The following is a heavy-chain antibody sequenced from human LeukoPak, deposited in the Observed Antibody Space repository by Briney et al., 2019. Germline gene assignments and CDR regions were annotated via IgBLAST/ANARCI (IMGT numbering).Heavy chain of an antibody. CDR1: GGTFSSYA. V-gene: IGHV1-69*01. CDR2: IIPIFGTA. CDR3: ARAEITIFGVVIKYYGMDV. Sequence: GSSVKVSCKASGGTFSSYAISWVRQAPGQGLEWVGGIIPIFGTANYAQKFQGRVTITADESTSTAYMELSSLRSEDTAVYYCARAEITIFGVVIKYYGMDVWGQGTTVTVSS. D-gene: IGHD3-3*01. J-gene: IGHJ6*02.